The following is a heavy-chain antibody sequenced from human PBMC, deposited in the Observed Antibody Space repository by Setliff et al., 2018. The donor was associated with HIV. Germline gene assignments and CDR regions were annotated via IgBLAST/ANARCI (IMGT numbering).Heavy chain of an antibody. Sequence: ASVKVSCKASGYTFTGYYMHWVRQAPGQGLEWIGRINPNSGGTNYAQKFQGRVTMTRDTSISTAYMELSRLRSDDTAVYYCASVSLARDGRIAGYSSSWFPFDYWGQGTLVTVSS. CDR3: ASVSLARDGRIAGYSSSWFPFDY. CDR1: GYTFTGYY. CDR2: INPNSGGT. J-gene: IGHJ4*02. D-gene: IGHD6-13*01. V-gene: IGHV1-2*06.